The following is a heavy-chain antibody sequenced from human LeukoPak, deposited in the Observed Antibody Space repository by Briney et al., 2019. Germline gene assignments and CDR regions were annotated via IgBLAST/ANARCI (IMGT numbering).Heavy chain of an antibody. CDR3: ARQYGSGSAYTPVVDL. J-gene: IGHJ4*02. D-gene: IGHD3-10*01. CDR1: GGSISSHYY. CDR2: IYYSGST. Sequence: SENLSLTCTVSGGSISSHYYWIWIRQPPGKGLEWIGSIYYSGSTYYNPSLKSRVTISVDTSKNQFSLKLTSLTAAETAVYYCARQYGSGSAYTPVVDLWGQGTLVTVSS. V-gene: IGHV4-39*01.